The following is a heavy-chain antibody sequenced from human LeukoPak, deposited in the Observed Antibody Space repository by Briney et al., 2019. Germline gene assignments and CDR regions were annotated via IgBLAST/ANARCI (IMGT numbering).Heavy chain of an antibody. CDR1: GYTFTGYY. CDR3: ARSLYSGSYPDY. J-gene: IGHJ4*02. CDR2: INPNSGGT. D-gene: IGHD1-26*01. V-gene: IGHV1-2*04. Sequence: APVKVSCKASGYTFTGYYMHWVRQAPGQGLEWMGWINPNSGGTNYAQKFQGWVTMTRDTSIGTAYMELSRLRSDDTAVYYCARSLYSGSYPDYWGQGTLVTVSS.